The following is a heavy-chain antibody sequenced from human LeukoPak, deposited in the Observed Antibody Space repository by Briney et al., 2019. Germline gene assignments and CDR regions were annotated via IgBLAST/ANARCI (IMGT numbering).Heavy chain of an antibody. CDR1: GGSFSSGGHY. Sequence: PSETLSLTCTVSGGSFSSGGHYWTWIRQHPGKGLEWIGYIYYSGFTYYNPSLKSRVPISVDTSKNQFSLNLSSVTAADTAFYYCARDRGTSGGGTLDYWGRGTLVTVSS. CDR2: IYYSGFT. D-gene: IGHD3-10*01. V-gene: IGHV4-31*03. J-gene: IGHJ4*02. CDR3: ARDRGTSGGGTLDY.